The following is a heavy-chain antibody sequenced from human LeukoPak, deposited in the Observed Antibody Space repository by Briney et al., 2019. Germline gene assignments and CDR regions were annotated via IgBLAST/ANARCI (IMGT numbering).Heavy chain of an antibody. J-gene: IGHJ5*02. CDR3: ARVQGPHYDSSGYYYYPYNWFDP. CDR1: VGSISSYY. CDR2: IYYSGST. Sequence: KPSETLSLTCTVSVGSISSYYWSWIRQPPGKGLEWIGYIYYSGSTNYNPSLKSRVTISVDTSKNQFSLKLSSVTAADTAVYYCARVQGPHYDSSGYYYYPYNWFDPGGQGTLVTVSS. D-gene: IGHD3-22*01. V-gene: IGHV4-59*01.